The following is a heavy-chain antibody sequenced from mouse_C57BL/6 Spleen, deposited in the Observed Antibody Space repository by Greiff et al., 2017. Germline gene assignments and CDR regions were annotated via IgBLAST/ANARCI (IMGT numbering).Heavy chain of an antibody. CDR3: ARGDDSEAMDY. J-gene: IGHJ4*01. CDR2: IYPGDGDT. D-gene: IGHD2-13*01. Sequence: QVQLQQSGAELVKPGASVKISCKASGYAFSSYWMNWVKQRPGKGLEWIGQIYPGDGDTNYNGKFKGKATLTADKSSSTAYMQLSSLTSEDSAVYFCARGDDSEAMDYWGQGTSVTVSS. CDR1: GYAFSSYW. V-gene: IGHV1-80*01.